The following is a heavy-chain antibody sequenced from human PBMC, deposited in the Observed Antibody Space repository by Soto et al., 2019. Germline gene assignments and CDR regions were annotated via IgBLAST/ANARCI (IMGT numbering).Heavy chain of an antibody. V-gene: IGHV1-69*13. CDR1: GGAFSIYA. CDR2: IIPIFGTA. D-gene: IGHD3-9*01. J-gene: IGHJ4*02. CDR3: ARAALRYFDWSTLPFDY. Sequence: SVNVSCKAAGGAFSIYAISWGRQAPGQGLEWMGGIIPIFGTANYAQKFQGRVTITADESTSTAYMELSSLRSEDTAVYYCARAALRYFDWSTLPFDYWGQGTLVTVSS.